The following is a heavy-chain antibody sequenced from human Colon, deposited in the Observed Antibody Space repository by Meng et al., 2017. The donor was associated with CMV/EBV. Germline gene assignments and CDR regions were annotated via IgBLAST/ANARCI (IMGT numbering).Heavy chain of an antibody. CDR3: ARERSYEWEPHYYYYYGMDV. D-gene: IGHD1-26*01. Sequence: GESLKISCVASGFTFSDYWMSWVRQAPGKGLEWVAVISYDGSNKYYADSVKGRFTISRDNSKNTLYLQMNSLRAEDTAVYYCARERSYEWEPHYYYYYGMDVWGQGTTVTVSS. J-gene: IGHJ6*02. CDR1: GFTFSDYW. CDR2: ISYDGSNK. V-gene: IGHV3-30*03.